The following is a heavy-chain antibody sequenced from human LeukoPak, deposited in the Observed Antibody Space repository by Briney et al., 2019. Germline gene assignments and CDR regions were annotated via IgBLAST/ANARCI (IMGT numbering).Heavy chain of an antibody. D-gene: IGHD2-2*01. Sequence: PSETLSLTCAVYGGFFSGYYWSWIRQPPGKGLEWIGEINHSGSTNYNPSLKSRVTISVDTSKNQFSLKLSSVTAADTAVYYCARGVLVVPAAIPGWFDPWGQGTLVTVSS. CDR2: INHSGST. V-gene: IGHV4-34*01. CDR1: GGFFSGYY. CDR3: ARGVLVVPAAIPGWFDP. J-gene: IGHJ5*02.